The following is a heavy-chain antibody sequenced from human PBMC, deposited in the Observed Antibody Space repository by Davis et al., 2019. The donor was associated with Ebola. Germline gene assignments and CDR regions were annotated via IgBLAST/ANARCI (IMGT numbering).Heavy chain of an antibody. CDR1: GFTFDDYA. V-gene: IGHV3-43*02. Sequence: GESLKISCAASGFTFDDYAMHWVRQAPGKGLEWVSLISGDGGSTYYADSVKGRFTISRDNSKNSLYLQMNSLRTEDTALYYCAKEYDFWSGYHVYYYGMDVWGQGTTVTVSS. D-gene: IGHD3-3*01. CDR2: ISGDGGST. CDR3: AKEYDFWSGYHVYYYGMDV. J-gene: IGHJ6*02.